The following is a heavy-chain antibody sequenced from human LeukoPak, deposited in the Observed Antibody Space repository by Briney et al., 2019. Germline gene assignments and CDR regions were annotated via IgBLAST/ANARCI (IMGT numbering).Heavy chain of an antibody. CDR1: GYTFTSYD. Sequence: ASVKVSCKASGYTFTSYDINWVRQATGQGLEWMGWMNPNSGNTGYAQKFQGRVTITRNTSISTAYMELSSLRSEDTAVYYCARENVGLIVVVSGLDAFDIWGQGTMVTVSS. CDR2: MNPNSGNT. V-gene: IGHV1-8*03. CDR3: ARENVGLIVVVSGLDAFDI. D-gene: IGHD3-22*01. J-gene: IGHJ3*02.